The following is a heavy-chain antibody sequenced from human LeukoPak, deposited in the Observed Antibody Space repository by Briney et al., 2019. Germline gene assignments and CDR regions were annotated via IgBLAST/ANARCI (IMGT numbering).Heavy chain of an antibody. CDR3: ARDEAAAATGAFDI. J-gene: IGHJ3*02. CDR2: IIPIFGTA. Sequence: GASVNVSCKASGGTFSSYAISWVRQAPGQGLEWMGGIIPIFGTANYAQKFQGRVTITADESTSTASMELSSLRSEDTDVYYCARDEAAAATGAFDIWGQGTMVTVSS. CDR1: GGTFSSYA. D-gene: IGHD6-13*01. V-gene: IGHV1-69*13.